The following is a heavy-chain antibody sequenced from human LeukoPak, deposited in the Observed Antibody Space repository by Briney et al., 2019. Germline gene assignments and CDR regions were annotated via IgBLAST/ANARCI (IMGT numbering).Heavy chain of an antibody. CDR3: ARVESSSSYFDY. CDR2: IYTSGST. D-gene: IGHD6-6*01. J-gene: IGHJ4*02. CDR1: GGSISSYY. Sequence: SETLSLTCTVSGGSISSYYWSWIRQPAGKGLEWIGRIYTSGSTDYNPSLKSRVTMSVDTSKNQFSLKLSSVTAADTAVYYCARVESSSSYFDYWGQGTLVTVSS. V-gene: IGHV4-4*07.